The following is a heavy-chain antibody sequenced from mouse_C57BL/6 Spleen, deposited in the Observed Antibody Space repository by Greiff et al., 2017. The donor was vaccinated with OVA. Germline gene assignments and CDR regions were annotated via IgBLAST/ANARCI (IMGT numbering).Heavy chain of an antibody. CDR1: GFTFSDAW. J-gene: IGHJ2*01. CDR3: TRGTGPTFDY. CDR2: IRNKANNHAT. V-gene: IGHV6-6*01. Sequence: EVQRVESGGGLVQPGGSMKLSCAASGFTFSDAWMDWVRQSPEKGLEWVAEIRNKANNHATYYAESVKGRFTISRDDSKSSVYLQMNSLRAEDTGIYYCTRGTGPTFDYWGQGTTLTVSS. D-gene: IGHD4-1*01.